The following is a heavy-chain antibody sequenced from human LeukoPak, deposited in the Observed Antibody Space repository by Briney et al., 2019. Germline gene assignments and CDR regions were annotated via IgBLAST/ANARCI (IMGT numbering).Heavy chain of an antibody. Sequence: GGSLRLSCAASGFTFSSYSMNWVRQAPGKGLEWVSAISGSGGSTYYADSVKGRFTISRDNSKNTLYLQMNSLRAEDTAVYYCAKEGSSGWYAFDIWGQGTMVTVSS. J-gene: IGHJ3*02. V-gene: IGHV3-23*01. CDR2: ISGSGGST. CDR3: AKEGSSGWYAFDI. CDR1: GFTFSSYS. D-gene: IGHD6-19*01.